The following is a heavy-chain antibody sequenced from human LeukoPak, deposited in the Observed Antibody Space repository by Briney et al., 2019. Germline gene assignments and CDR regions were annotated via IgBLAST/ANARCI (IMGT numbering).Heavy chain of an antibody. CDR2: IKQDGSEK. D-gene: IGHD3-10*01. CDR3: ARNRGADY. J-gene: IGHJ4*02. V-gene: IGHV3-7*01. CDR1: GFTLSNYL. Sequence: PGGSLRLSCAASGFTLSNYLMSWVRQAPGKGLEWVANIKQDGSEKYYADSVKGRFTISRDNAKNSLYLQMNSLRAEDTAVYYCARNRGADYWGQGTLVTVSS.